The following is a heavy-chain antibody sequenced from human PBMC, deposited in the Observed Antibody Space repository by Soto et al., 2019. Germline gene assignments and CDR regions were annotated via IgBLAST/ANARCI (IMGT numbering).Heavy chain of an antibody. J-gene: IGHJ4*02. CDR2: IYPGDSDT. CDR1: GYSFTSYW. D-gene: IGHD6-19*01. CDR3: ARAGPRTGYSSGIEYYFDY. Sequence: GESLKISCKGSGYSFTSYWIGWVRQMPGKGLEWMGIIYPGDSDTRYSPSFQGQVTISADKSISTAYLQWSSLKASDTAMYYCARAGPRTGYSSGIEYYFDYWGQGTLVTVSS. V-gene: IGHV5-51*01.